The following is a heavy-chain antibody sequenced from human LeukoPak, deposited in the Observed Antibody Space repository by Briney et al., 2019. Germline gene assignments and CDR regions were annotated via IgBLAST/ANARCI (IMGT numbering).Heavy chain of an antibody. CDR2: ISWNSGSI. CDR1: GFTFDDYA. V-gene: IGHV3-9*01. J-gene: IGHJ5*02. Sequence: PGRSLRLSCAASGFTFDDYAMHWVRQAPGKGLEWVSGISWNSGSIGYADSMKGRFTISRDNAKNSLYLQMNSLRAEDTALYYCAKDSGAVAHNWFDPWGQGTLVTVSS. D-gene: IGHD6-19*01. CDR3: AKDSGAVAHNWFDP.